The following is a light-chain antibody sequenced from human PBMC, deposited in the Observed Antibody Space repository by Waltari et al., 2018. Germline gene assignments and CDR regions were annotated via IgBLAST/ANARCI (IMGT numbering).Light chain of an antibody. CDR2: SND. V-gene: IGLV1-44*01. J-gene: IGLJ2*01. CDR3: ATWDGRVNGVL. Sequence: HSVLTQAPSVSGTAGQRVTISFSGTNYNIGSGPVTWYQQVPGMSPKLLTYSNDQRPSGVPDRFSGSKSGTSASLAISGLQSEDEADYYCATWDGRVNGVLFGGGTKVTVL. CDR1: NYNIGSGP.